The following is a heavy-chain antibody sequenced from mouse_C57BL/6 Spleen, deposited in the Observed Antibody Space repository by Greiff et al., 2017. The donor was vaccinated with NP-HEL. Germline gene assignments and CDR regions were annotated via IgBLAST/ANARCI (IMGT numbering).Heavy chain of an antibody. J-gene: IGHJ1*03. D-gene: IGHD1-1*01. CDR3: AISASVVATVYWYFDV. CDR2: IHPSDSDT. Sequence: QVQLQQPGAELVKPGASVKVSCKASGYTFTSYWMHWVKQRPVQGLEWIGRIHPSDSDTNYNQKFKGKATLTVDKSSSTAYMQLSSLTSEDSAVYYCAISASVVATVYWYFDVWGTGTTVTVSS. V-gene: IGHV1-74*01. CDR1: GYTFTSYW.